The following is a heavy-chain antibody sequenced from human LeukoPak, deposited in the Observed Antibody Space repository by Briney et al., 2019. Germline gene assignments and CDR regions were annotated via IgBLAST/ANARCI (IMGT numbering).Heavy chain of an antibody. CDR2: IKKDGSEK. Sequence: PGGSLRLSCAASGFTFSSYWMSWVRQAPGKGLEWVANIKKDGSEKYYVDSVKGRFTISRDNAKTSLYLQMNSLRVEDTAVYYCARERLGYSYGRYFDYWGQGTLVTVSS. V-gene: IGHV3-7*01. CDR1: GFTFSSYW. CDR3: ARERLGYSYGRYFDY. J-gene: IGHJ4*02. D-gene: IGHD5-18*01.